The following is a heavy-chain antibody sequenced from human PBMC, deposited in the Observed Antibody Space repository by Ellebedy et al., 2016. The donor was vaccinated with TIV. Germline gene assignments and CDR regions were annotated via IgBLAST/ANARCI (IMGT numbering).Heavy chain of an antibody. D-gene: IGHD4-17*01. CDR1: GFTFRSYW. CDR3: ARRGSYGDYAVQVNNWFDA. Sequence: PGGSLRLSCAASGFTFRSYWMAWVRQAPGKGLEWVANIYQDGSEKFYEDSVKGRFTISRDNAKNSLFLQMNSLRVEDTAVYFCARRGSYGDYAVQVNNWFDAWGQGTLVTVSS. V-gene: IGHV3-7*01. J-gene: IGHJ5*02. CDR2: IYQDGSEK.